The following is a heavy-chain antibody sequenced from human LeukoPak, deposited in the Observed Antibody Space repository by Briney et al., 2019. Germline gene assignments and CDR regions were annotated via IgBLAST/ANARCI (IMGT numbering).Heavy chain of an antibody. CDR1: GGPISSGGYY. D-gene: IGHD6-13*01. V-gene: IGHV4-31*03. Sequence: SETLSLTCTVSGGPISSGGYYWSWIRQHPGKGLEWIGYIYYSGSTYYNPSLKSRVTISVDTSKNQFSLKLSSVTAADTAVYYCASTAAGAIFDYWGQGTLVTVSS. CDR3: ASTAAGAIFDY. CDR2: IYYSGST. J-gene: IGHJ4*02.